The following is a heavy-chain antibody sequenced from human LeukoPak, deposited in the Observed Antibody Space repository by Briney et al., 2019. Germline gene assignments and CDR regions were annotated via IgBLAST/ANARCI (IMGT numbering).Heavy chain of an antibody. CDR2: ISSSSSYI. CDR1: GFTFSSYS. D-gene: IGHD6-19*01. V-gene: IGHV3-21*01. CDR3: ARGPAAVAGTGHWFDP. Sequence: GGSLRLSCAASGFTFSSYSMNWVRQAPGKGLEWVSSISSSSSYIYYADSVKGRFTISRDNAKNSLYLQMNSLRAEDTAVYYCARGPAAVAGTGHWFDPWGQGTLVTVPS. J-gene: IGHJ5*02.